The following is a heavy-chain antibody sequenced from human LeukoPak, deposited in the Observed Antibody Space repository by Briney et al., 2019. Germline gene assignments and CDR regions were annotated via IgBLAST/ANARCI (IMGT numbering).Heavy chain of an antibody. CDR1: GFTFSSYV. J-gene: IGHJ5*02. CDR2: ISGGGGST. D-gene: IGHD2-2*01. Sequence: PGGSLRLSCAASGFTFSSYVMNWVRQAPGKGLEWVSVISGGGGSTYYADSVKGRFTISRDNSKNTLFLQMNSLRAEDTAVYYCAIGGYCSSTSCYVGWFDPWGQGTLVTVSS. V-gene: IGHV3-23*01. CDR3: AIGGYCSSTSCYVGWFDP.